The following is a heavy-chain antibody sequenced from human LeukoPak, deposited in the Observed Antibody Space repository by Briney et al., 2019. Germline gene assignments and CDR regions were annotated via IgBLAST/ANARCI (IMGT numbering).Heavy chain of an antibody. V-gene: IGHV3-7*01. CDR1: GFTFSSYW. D-gene: IGHD3-3*01. CDR3: ARGTGYDFWSGYQFFDY. Sequence: EGSLRLSCAASGFTFSSYWMSWVRQAPGKGLEWVANIKQDGSEKYYVDSVKGRFTISRDNAKNSLYLQMNSLRAEDTAVYYCARGTGYDFWSGYQFFDYWGQGTLVTVSS. J-gene: IGHJ4*02. CDR2: IKQDGSEK.